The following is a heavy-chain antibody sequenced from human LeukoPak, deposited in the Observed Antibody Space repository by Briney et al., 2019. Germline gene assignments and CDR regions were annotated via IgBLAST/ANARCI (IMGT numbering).Heavy chain of an antibody. CDR1: GFTYHDFA. J-gene: IGHJ6*03. CDR3: VKSGGYYYMDA. CDR2: ISWNSDNI. Sequence: PGGSLRLSCAASGFTYHDFAMHWVRQAPGKGLEWVAAISWNSDNIDYADSVKGRFTIYRDNDMNSLYLEMASLRVEDSALYYCVKSGGYYYMDAWGKGTPVTVSS. V-gene: IGHV3-9*01. D-gene: IGHD3-16*01.